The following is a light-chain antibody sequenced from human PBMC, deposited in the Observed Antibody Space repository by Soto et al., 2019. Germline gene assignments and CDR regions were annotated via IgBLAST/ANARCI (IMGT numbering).Light chain of an antibody. Sequence: QSVLTQPASVSGSPGQSITISCTGTSSDVGGYNYVSWYQQHPGKAPKLMIYDVSNRPSGVSNRFAGSKSGNTASLTISGLQAEDEADYYCSSYTRSSTQVFGGGTMRTAL. V-gene: IGLV2-14*01. CDR3: SSYTRSSTQV. J-gene: IGLJ2*01. CDR2: DVS. CDR1: SSDVGGYNY.